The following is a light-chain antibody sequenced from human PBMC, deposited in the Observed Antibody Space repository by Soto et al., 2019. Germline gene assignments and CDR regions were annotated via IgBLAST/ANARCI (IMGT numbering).Light chain of an antibody. Sequence: QSVQTQPASVSGSPGQSITSSCTGSSSDVGGYNSVSWYQQHADKAPKLMIYEVTHRPSGVSNRFSGSKSGNTASLTISGLQPEDEADYHCSSYTSSSTWVFGGGTKLTVL. CDR3: SSYTSSSTWV. CDR1: SSDVGGYNS. CDR2: EVT. V-gene: IGLV2-14*01. J-gene: IGLJ3*02.